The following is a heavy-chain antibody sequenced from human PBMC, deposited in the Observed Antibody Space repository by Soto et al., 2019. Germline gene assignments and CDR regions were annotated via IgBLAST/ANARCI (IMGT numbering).Heavy chain of an antibody. CDR3: AKDGGSSWPFDY. CDR1: GFTFSSYG. CDR2: ISYDGSNK. D-gene: IGHD6-13*01. V-gene: IGHV3-30*18. J-gene: IGHJ4*02. Sequence: GGSLRLSCAASGFTFSSYGMHWVRQAPGKGLEWVAVISYDGSNKYYADSVKGRFTISRDNSKNTLYLQMNSLRAEDTAVYYCAKDGGSSWPFDYWGQGTLVTVSS.